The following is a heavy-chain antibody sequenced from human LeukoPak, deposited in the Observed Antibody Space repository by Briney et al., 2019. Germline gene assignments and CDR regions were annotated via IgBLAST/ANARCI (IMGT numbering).Heavy chain of an antibody. CDR2: ISGSGGST. Sequence: TGGSLRLSCAASGLTFSSYAMSWVRQAPGKGLEWVSAISGSGGSTYYADSVKGRFTISRDNSKNTLYLQMNSLRAEDTAVYYCAKLGLLWFGELLSNVDYWGQGTLVTVSS. CDR1: GLTFSSYA. CDR3: AKLGLLWFGELLSNVDY. D-gene: IGHD3-10*01. J-gene: IGHJ4*02. V-gene: IGHV3-23*01.